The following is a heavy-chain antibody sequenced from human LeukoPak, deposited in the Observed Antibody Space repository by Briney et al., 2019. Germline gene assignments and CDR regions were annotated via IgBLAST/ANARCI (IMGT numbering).Heavy chain of an antibody. CDR1: GFTFSNYW. V-gene: IGHV3-7*01. D-gene: IGHD3-3*01. Sequence: GGSLRLSCAASGFTFSNYWMSWVRQAPGKGLEWVANIKQDGSEKYYVDSVKGRFTISRDNAKKSLFLQMNSLRAEDTAVYYCARDYGFWSGYYYYWGQGTLVTVSS. CDR3: ARDYGFWSGYYYY. CDR2: IKQDGSEK. J-gene: IGHJ4*02.